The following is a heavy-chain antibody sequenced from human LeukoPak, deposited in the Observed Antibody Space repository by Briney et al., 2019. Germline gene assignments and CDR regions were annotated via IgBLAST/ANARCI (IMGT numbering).Heavy chain of an antibody. CDR3: ARLRTTHIRDAFDI. CDR2: IYPGDSDT. V-gene: IGHV5-51*01. CDR1: RYSFTIYS. D-gene: IGHD2-15*01. J-gene: IGHJ3*02. Sequence: DSLKISCMGSRYSFTIYSIGGVRQMTGKGLEGKGIIYPGDSDTRYSPSFPGPVTMSADKSISSAYLQWMSLKASDTAMYYCARLRTTHIRDAFDIWGQGRMVTV.